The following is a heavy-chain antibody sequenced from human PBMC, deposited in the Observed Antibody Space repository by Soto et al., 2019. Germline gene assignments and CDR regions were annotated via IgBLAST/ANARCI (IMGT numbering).Heavy chain of an antibody. CDR3: ARHGTYGSGSYYYYYGMDV. CDR1: GYSFTSYW. Sequence: GESLKISCKGSGYSFTSYWIGWVRQMPGKGLEWMGIIYPGDSDTRYSPSFQGQVTISADKSISTAYLQWSSLKASDTAMYYCARHGTYGSGSYYYYYGMDVWGQGTMVTVSS. D-gene: IGHD3-10*01. CDR2: IYPGDSDT. V-gene: IGHV5-51*01. J-gene: IGHJ6*02.